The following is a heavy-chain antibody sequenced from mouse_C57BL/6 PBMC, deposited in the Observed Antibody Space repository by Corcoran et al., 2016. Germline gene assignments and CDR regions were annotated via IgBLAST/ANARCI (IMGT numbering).Heavy chain of an antibody. CDR1: GYTFTDYY. Sequence: EVQLQQSGPELVKPGASVKISCKASGYTFTDYYMNWVKQSHGKSLEWIGDINPNNGGTSYNQKFKGKATLTVDKSSSTAYMELRSLTSEDSAVYYCARLPQLFYSFDYWGQGTTLTVSS. CDR2: INPNNGGT. CDR3: ARLPQLFYSFDY. J-gene: IGHJ2*01. V-gene: IGHV1-26*01. D-gene: IGHD4-1*02.